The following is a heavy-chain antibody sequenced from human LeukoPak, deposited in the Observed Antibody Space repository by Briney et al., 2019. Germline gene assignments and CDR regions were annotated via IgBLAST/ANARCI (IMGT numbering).Heavy chain of an antibody. CDR2: ISNDERNK. J-gene: IGHJ4*02. V-gene: IGHV3-30*04. Sequence: GGSRRLSCEASGFNFHNFAMHWVRQAPGKGLEWVAVISNDERNKYYSDSVKGRFTISRDNSKSTVYLQMNSLRPEDTAVYYCARPSPPGDGYNPCDYWGPGALVIVSS. CDR1: GFNFHNFA. D-gene: IGHD5-24*01. CDR3: ARPSPPGDGYNPCDY.